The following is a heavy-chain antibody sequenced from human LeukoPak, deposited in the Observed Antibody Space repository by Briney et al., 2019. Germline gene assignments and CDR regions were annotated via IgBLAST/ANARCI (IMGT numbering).Heavy chain of an antibody. Sequence: GGSLRLSCEGSGCTFSSYWMSWVRQAPGKGLEWVANIKQDGSEIYYVDSVKGRLTISRDNAKNSLYLQMNSLRAEDTAVYYCARLVRGVGGLDVWGQGTTLTVSS. CDR3: ARLVRGVGGLDV. CDR2: IKQDGSEI. J-gene: IGHJ6*02. D-gene: IGHD3-10*01. CDR1: GCTFSSYW. V-gene: IGHV3-7*01.